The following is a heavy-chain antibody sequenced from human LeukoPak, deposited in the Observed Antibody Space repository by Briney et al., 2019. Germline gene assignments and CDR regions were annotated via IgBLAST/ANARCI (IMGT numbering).Heavy chain of an antibody. CDR3: ARDSYDYGNYGNSFDY. Sequence: QPGGSLRLSCAASGFTFTNYAIHWVRQAPGKGLEWVAVISYDGDYQYYADSVKGRLTISRDNSKNTLYLQMNSLRPEDTAVYYCARDSYDYGNYGNSFDYWGQGTLVTVSS. CDR1: GFTFTNYA. V-gene: IGHV3-30*04. CDR2: ISYDGDYQ. J-gene: IGHJ4*02. D-gene: IGHD4-11*01.